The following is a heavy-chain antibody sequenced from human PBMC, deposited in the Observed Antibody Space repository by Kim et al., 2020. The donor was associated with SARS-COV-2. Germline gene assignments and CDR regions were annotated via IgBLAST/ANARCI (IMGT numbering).Heavy chain of an antibody. Sequence: ASVKVSCKASGYTFIGYYMHWVRQAPGQGLEWMGWINPNSGGTNYAQKFQGRVTMTRDTSISTAYMELSRLKSDDTAVYYCARGLTMIIVAPPGYWGQGTLVTVSS. CDR3: ARGLTMIIVAPPGY. J-gene: IGHJ4*02. V-gene: IGHV1-2*02. CDR1: GYTFIGYY. CDR2: INPNSGGT. D-gene: IGHD3-22*01.